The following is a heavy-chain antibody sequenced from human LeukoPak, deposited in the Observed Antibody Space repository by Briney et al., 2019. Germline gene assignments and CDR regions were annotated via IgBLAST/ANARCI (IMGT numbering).Heavy chain of an antibody. J-gene: IGHJ4*02. V-gene: IGHV1-46*01. CDR1: GYTFTSYY. Sequence: PGASVKVSCKASGYTFTSYYMHWVRQAPGQGLEWMGIINPSGGSTSYAQKFQGRVTMTRDMSTSTVYMELSSLRSEDTAVYYCARDSYYDFWSGYYFIDYWGQGTLVTVSS. CDR2: INPSGGST. CDR3: ARDSYYDFWSGYYFIDY. D-gene: IGHD3-3*01.